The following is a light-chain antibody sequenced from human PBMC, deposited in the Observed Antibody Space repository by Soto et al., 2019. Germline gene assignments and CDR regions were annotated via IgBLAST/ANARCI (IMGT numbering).Light chain of an antibody. CDR1: SGHSSYA. J-gene: IGLJ2*01. CDR2: LNSDGSH. Sequence: QPVLTQSPSASASLGASVILTCTLSSGHSSYAIAWHQQQPEKGPRYLINLNSDGSHTKGDGIPDRFSGSSSGAERYLTISSLQSEDEADYYCQTWGTGIGVFGGGTKLTVL. V-gene: IGLV4-69*01. CDR3: QTWGTGIGV.